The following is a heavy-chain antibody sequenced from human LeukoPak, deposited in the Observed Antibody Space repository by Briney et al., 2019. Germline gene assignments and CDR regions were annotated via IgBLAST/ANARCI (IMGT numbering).Heavy chain of an antibody. J-gene: IGHJ5*02. V-gene: IGHV1-69*05. CDR1: GDSFGTYG. Sequence: SVKVSCKASGDSFGTYGITWVRQAPGEGLERMGGFNPIFGSAQYAQKFQGRVTITMDVSARTVYMELSSLRSEDTTIYYCARDFGSGVFDPWGQGTLVTVSS. CDR2: FNPIFGSA. D-gene: IGHD3-10*01. CDR3: ARDFGSGVFDP.